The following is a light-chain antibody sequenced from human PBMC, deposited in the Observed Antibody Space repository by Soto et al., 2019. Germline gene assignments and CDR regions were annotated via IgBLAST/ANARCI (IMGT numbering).Light chain of an antibody. V-gene: IGKV1-27*01. CDR3: QHYYSALST. J-gene: IGKJ1*01. CDR1: QGVNSY. Sequence: DIQMTQSPSSLSASVGDRVTITCRASQGVNSYLAWYQQKPGKVPDLLIYDASTLQSGVPSRFSGGGSGTDFTLTISNLQPEDAATYYCQHYYSALSTFGQGTKVEIK. CDR2: DAS.